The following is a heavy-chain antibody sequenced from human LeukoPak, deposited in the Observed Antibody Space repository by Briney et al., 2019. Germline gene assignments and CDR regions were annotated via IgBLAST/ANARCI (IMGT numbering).Heavy chain of an antibody. V-gene: IGHV5-51*01. CDR1: GYRFTSYW. CDR2: IYPGDSDT. D-gene: IGHD3-22*01. Sequence: GESLKISCQGSGYRFTSYWIAWVRQMPGKGLEWMGIIYPGDSDTKYSPSFQGQVTMSADKSINTAYLQWSSLKASDTAIYYCAILNDSPPPFDYWGQGTLVTVFS. CDR3: AILNDSPPPFDY. J-gene: IGHJ4*02.